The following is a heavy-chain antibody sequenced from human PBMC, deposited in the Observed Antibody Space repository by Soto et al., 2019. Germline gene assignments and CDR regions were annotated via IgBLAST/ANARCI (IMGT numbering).Heavy chain of an antibody. J-gene: IGHJ6*02. Sequence: PGGSLRLSCAASGFTFSGSAMHRVRQASGKGLEWVGRIRSKANSYATAYAASVKGRFTISRDDSKNTAYLQMNSLKTEDTAVYYCTSGGPDIVVVPAATYYYGMDVWGQGTTVTVSS. CDR1: GFTFSGSA. V-gene: IGHV3-73*01. CDR3: TSGGPDIVVVPAATYYYGMDV. D-gene: IGHD2-2*01. CDR2: IRSKANSYAT.